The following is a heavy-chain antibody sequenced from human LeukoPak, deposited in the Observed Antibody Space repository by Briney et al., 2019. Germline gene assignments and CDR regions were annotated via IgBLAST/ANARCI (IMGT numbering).Heavy chain of an antibody. J-gene: IGHJ6*02. Sequence: GGSLRLSCAASGFTFSSYAMHWVRQGPGQGLEWVAGISYGGSNKYYADSVKGRFTISRDNSKNTLYLQMNSLRAEDTAVYYCARDYCSSTSCYYYYYGMDVWGQGTTVTVSS. CDR3: ARDYCSSTSCYYYYYGMDV. CDR1: GFTFSSYA. V-gene: IGHV3-30-3*01. CDR2: ISYGGSNK. D-gene: IGHD2-2*01.